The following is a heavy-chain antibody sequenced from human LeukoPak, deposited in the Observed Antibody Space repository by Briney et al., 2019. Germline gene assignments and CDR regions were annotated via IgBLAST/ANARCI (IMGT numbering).Heavy chain of an antibody. D-gene: IGHD3-3*01. Sequence: SETLSLTCAVYGGSFSGYYWSWIPQPPEKGLEWIGEINHSGTTNSNPPLKSRVTISVDTSKDQFSLKLSSVTAADTAVYYCARTQVWSGYYPYYFDYWGQGALVTDSS. J-gene: IGHJ4*02. V-gene: IGHV4-34*01. CDR2: INHSGTT. CDR1: GGSFSGYY. CDR3: ARTQVWSGYYPYYFDY.